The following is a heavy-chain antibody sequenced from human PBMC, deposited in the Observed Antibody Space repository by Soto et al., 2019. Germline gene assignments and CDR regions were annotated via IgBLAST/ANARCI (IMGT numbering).Heavy chain of an antibody. CDR3: ARLQGYSSGWYEG. CDR2: ISSSSSYI. Sequence: EVQLVESGGGLVKPGGSLRLSCAASGFTFSSYSMNWVRQAPGTGLEWVSSISSSSSYIYYADSVKGRFTISRDNAKNSLYLQMNSLRAEDTAVYYCARLQGYSSGWYEGWGQGTLVTVSS. CDR1: GFTFSSYS. V-gene: IGHV3-21*01. D-gene: IGHD6-19*01. J-gene: IGHJ4*02.